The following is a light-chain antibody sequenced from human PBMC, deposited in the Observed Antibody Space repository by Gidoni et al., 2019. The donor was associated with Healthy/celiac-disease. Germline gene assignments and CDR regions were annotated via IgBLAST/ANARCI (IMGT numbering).Light chain of an antibody. J-gene: IGKJ1*01. CDR1: QSISSW. CDR2: DAS. Sequence: DIQMTQSPSTLSASVGDRVTITCRASQSISSWLAWYQQKPGKAPKLLIYDASSLESGVPSRFSGSGSGTEFTLTISSLQPDDFATYYCQQYNPPWTFGQGTKVEIK. CDR3: QQYNPPWT. V-gene: IGKV1-5*01.